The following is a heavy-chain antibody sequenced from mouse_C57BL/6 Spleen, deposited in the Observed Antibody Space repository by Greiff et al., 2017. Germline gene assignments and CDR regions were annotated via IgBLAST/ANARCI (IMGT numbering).Heavy chain of an antibody. V-gene: IGHV5-17*01. D-gene: IGHD1-1*01. CDR3: ARNDYGSSDVDY. J-gene: IGHJ2*01. CDR1: GFTFSDYG. CDR2: ISSGSSTI. Sequence: EVKVVESGGGLVKPGGSLKLSCAASGFTFSDYGMHWVRQAPEKGLEWVAYISSGSSTIYYADTLKGRFTISRDNAKNTLFLQMTSLRSEDTAMYYCARNDYGSSDVDYWGQGTTLTGSS.